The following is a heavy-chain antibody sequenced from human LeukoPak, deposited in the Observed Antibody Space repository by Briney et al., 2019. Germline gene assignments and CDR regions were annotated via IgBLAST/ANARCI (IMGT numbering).Heavy chain of an antibody. CDR3: AKSPIAARPTTAGY. J-gene: IGHJ4*02. CDR1: GFTFSSYA. V-gene: IGHV3-23*01. D-gene: IGHD6-6*01. CDR2: ISGSGGST. Sequence: PGGSLRLSCAASGFTFSSYAMSWVRQAPGKGLEWVSAISGSGGSTYYADSVKGRFTISRDNSKNTLYLQMTSLRAEDTAVYYCAKSPIAARPTTAGYWGQGTLVTVSS.